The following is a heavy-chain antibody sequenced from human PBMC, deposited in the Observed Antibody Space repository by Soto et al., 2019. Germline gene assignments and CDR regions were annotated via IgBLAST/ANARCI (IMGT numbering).Heavy chain of an antibody. J-gene: IGHJ2*01. D-gene: IGHD4-17*01. V-gene: IGHV4-30-4*01. Sequence: QVQLQESGPGLVKPSQTLSLTCTVSGGSISSGDYYWSWIRQPPGKGREWIGYIYYSGSTYYNPALKSRVTISVDTSKSQCSLKLSSVTAADTAVYYCARWYGDYDQYFDLWGRGTLVTVSS. CDR2: IYYSGST. CDR1: GGSISSGDYY. CDR3: ARWYGDYDQYFDL.